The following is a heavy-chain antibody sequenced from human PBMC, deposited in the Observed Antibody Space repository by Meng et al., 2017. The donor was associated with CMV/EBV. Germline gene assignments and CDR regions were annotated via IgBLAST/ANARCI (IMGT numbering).Heavy chain of an antibody. Sequence: ASVKVSCKASGYTFTSYYMHWVRQAPGQGLEWMGIINPSGGSTSYAQKFQGRVTMTRDTSTSTVYMELSSLRSEDTAVYYCARFPYSGSLGIYYFDYWGQGTLVTVSS. J-gene: IGHJ4*02. D-gene: IGHD6-6*01. V-gene: IGHV1-46*01. CDR1: GYTFTSYY. CDR3: ARFPYSGSLGIYYFDY. CDR2: INPSGGST.